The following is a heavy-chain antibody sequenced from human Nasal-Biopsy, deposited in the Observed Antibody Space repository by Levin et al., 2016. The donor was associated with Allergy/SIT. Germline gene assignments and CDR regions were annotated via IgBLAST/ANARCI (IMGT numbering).Heavy chain of an antibody. Sequence: ASVKVSCKASGYTFTDYYIHWVRQAPGQGLEWMGWIIPNNGATNYAQKFRGRVTMTRDTSSSTAYMEMSRLRSDDTAVFYCAREGDFCTGGTCNADWGQGTLVTVSS. D-gene: IGHD2-15*01. CDR1: GYTFTDYY. CDR3: AREGDFCTGGTCNAD. CDR2: IIPNNGAT. J-gene: IGHJ4*02. V-gene: IGHV1-2*02.